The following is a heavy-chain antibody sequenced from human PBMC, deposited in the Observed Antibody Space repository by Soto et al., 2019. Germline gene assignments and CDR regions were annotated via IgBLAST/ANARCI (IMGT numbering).Heavy chain of an antibody. D-gene: IGHD2-15*01. Sequence: PGGSLRLSCAASGFTFSSYAMSWVRQAPGKGLEWVSAISGSGVSTYYADSVKGRFTISXGXXXXTXYXQXXXLRAXDTAVYYCAKDGVVVAARGDVWGQGTTVTVSS. CDR2: ISGSGVST. CDR3: AKDGVVVAARGDV. J-gene: IGHJ6*02. V-gene: IGHV3-23*01. CDR1: GFTFSSYA.